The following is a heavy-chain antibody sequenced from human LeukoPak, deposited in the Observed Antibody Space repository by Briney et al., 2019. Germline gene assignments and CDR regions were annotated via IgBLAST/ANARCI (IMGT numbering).Heavy chain of an antibody. D-gene: IGHD3-9*01. CDR3: ARDPYDTYSYYGMDV. J-gene: IGHJ6*04. Sequence: SETLSLTCAVYGGSFSGYYWSWIRQPPGKGLEWIGEINHGGSTNYNPSLKSRVIVSVDTSKNQFSLKLSSVTAADTAVYYCARDPYDTYSYYGMDVWGKGTTVTVSS. V-gene: IGHV4-34*01. CDR1: GGSFSGYY. CDR2: INHGGST.